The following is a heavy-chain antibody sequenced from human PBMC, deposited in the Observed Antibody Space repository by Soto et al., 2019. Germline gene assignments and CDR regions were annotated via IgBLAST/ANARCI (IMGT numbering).Heavy chain of an antibody. CDR3: AKGTYYYGSGSHEADY. D-gene: IGHD3-10*01. Sequence: EVQLLESGGGLVQPGGSLRLSCAASGFTFSSYAMSWVRQAPGEGLEWVSAISGSGGSTYYADSVKGRFTISRDNSKNTLYLQMNSLRAEDTAVYYCAKGTYYYGSGSHEADYWGQGTLVTVSS. V-gene: IGHV3-23*01. J-gene: IGHJ4*02. CDR1: GFTFSSYA. CDR2: ISGSGGST.